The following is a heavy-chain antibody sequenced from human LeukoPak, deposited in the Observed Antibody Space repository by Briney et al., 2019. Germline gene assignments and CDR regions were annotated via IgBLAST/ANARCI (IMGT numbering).Heavy chain of an antibody. Sequence: GGSLRLSCAASGFTFSSYAMNWVRQAPGKGLEWVSYITSTSTTIHYADSVKGRFTISRDNAKNSLYLQTNSLRAEDTAVYYCARDPTPMIVVVNDYWGQGTLVTVSS. J-gene: IGHJ4*02. CDR3: ARDPTPMIVVVNDY. CDR1: GFTFSSYA. CDR2: ITSTSTTI. D-gene: IGHD3-22*01. V-gene: IGHV3-48*04.